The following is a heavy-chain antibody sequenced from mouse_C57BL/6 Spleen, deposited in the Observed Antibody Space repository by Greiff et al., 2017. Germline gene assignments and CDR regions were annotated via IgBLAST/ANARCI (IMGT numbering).Heavy chain of an antibody. J-gene: IGHJ4*01. V-gene: IGHV1-64*01. Sequence: QVQLKQPGAELVKPGASVKLSCKASGYTFTSYWMHWVKQRPGQGLEWIGMIHPNSGSTNYNEKFKSKATLTVDKSSSTAYMQLSSLTSEDSAVYYCCASPPITTVPYAMDYWGQGTSVTVSS. D-gene: IGHD1-1*01. CDR2: IHPNSGST. CDR1: GYTFTSYW. CDR3: CASPPITTVPYAMDY.